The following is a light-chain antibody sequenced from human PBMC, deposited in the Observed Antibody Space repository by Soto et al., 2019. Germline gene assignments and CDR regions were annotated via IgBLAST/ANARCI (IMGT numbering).Light chain of an antibody. Sequence: EIVLTQSPVTLSLSPWETATLSCRASQTIGRNYLAWYQQKPGQAPRLLIFGTSTRATGIPDRFSGSGSGTDFTLSISRLEPEDFAVYYCQQYASSPLLTFGGGTKVDI. CDR1: QTIGRNY. V-gene: IGKV3-20*01. J-gene: IGKJ4*01. CDR2: GTS. CDR3: QQYASSPLLT.